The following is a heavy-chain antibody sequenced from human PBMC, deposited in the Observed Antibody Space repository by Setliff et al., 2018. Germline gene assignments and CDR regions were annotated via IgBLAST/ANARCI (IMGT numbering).Heavy chain of an antibody. CDR2: VYYSGIA. J-gene: IGHJ4*02. CDR1: GGSISTYY. CDR3: ARGGTFRYCDY. Sequence: SETLSLTCTVSGGSISTYYWSWIRQPPGKGLEWIGYVYYSGIANYSPSLKSRLTISVDTSKNQFSLKLRSVTAADTAVYYCARGGTFRYCDYWGQGTPVTVS. V-gene: IGHV4-59*01. D-gene: IGHD2-15*01.